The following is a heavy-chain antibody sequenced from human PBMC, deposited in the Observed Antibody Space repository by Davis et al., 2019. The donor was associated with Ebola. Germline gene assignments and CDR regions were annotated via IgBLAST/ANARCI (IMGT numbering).Heavy chain of an antibody. V-gene: IGHV1-69*13. J-gene: IGHJ6*02. D-gene: IGHD3-10*01. Sequence: AASVKVSCKASGGTFSSYAISWVRQAPGQGLEWMGGIIPIFGTANYAQKFQGRVTITADESTSTAYMELSSLRSEDTAVYYCARDGPYYYGSGSYSLSPYYYGMDVWGQGTTVTVSS. CDR3: ARDGPYYYGSGSYSLSPYYYGMDV. CDR2: IIPIFGTA. CDR1: GGTFSSYA.